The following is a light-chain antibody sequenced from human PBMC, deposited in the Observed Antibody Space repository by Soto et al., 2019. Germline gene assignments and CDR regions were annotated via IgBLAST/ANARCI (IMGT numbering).Light chain of an antibody. CDR2: AAS. CDR3: QQCYSSPLT. Sequence: DIQMTQSPSSLSASIGDIVTLTCRASQTISNYLNWYQQQPGKAPKLLIYAASSLQSGVPSRFSGSGSGTDFTLTISSLQPEDFATYYCQQCYSSPLTFGGGTKVDIK. CDR1: QTISNY. J-gene: IGKJ4*01. V-gene: IGKV1-39*01.